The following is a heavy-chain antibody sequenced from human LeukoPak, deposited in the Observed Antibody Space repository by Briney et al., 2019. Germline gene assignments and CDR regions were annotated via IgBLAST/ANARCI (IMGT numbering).Heavy chain of an antibody. CDR3: ARHPIYCSGGTCFSSNYFDY. Sequence: GESLQISCQGSGSSFTNYWIAWVRQLPGKGLEWMGIIYPDDSDTKYSPSFQGQVTISADKSISTAYLQWNSLEASDTAMYYCARHPIYCSGGTCFSSNYFDYWGQGTLVTVSS. CDR2: IYPDDSDT. J-gene: IGHJ4*02. CDR1: GSSFTNYW. V-gene: IGHV5-51*01. D-gene: IGHD2-15*01.